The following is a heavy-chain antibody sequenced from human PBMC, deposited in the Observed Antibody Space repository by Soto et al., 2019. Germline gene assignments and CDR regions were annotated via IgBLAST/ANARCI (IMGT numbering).Heavy chain of an antibody. CDR2: IYYTGST. V-gene: IGHV4-59*01. CDR1: GGSISSNY. Sequence: ETLSLTCIXSGGSISSNYWSWIRQPPGKGLEWIGYIYYTGSTNFNPSLKNRVIISVDTSKNQFSLKLSSVTAADTAVYYCARSYPNTIFGVVPSRGLDVWGQGTTVTVSS. J-gene: IGHJ6*02. CDR3: ARSYPNTIFGVVPSRGLDV. D-gene: IGHD3-3*01.